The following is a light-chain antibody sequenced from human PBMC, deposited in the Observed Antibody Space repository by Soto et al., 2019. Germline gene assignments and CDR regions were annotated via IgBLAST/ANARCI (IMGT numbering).Light chain of an antibody. J-gene: IGKJ2*02. V-gene: IGKV3-11*01. CDR1: QSVSSY. Sequence: PGERATLSCRASQSVSSYLAWYQQKPGQAPRLLIYDASNRATGIPARFSGSGSGTDFTLTISSLEPEDFAVYYCQQRSNWPPGCTFGQGTKLEIK. CDR3: QQRSNWPPGCT. CDR2: DAS.